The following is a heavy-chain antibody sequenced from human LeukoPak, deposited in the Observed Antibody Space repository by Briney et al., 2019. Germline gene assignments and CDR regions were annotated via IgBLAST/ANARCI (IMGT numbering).Heavy chain of an antibody. CDR3: ARDRGDSSSSRPSYYFDY. CDR1: GFIFSSYT. V-gene: IGHV3-21*01. D-gene: IGHD6-6*01. J-gene: IGHJ4*02. Sequence: GGSLRLSCAVSGFIFSSYTMNWVRQAPGKGLEWISSITSNSKYIFYADSLKGRFTISRDNAENSVYLQMNSLRAEDTAVYYCARDRGDSSSSRPSYYFDYWGQGTLVTVSS. CDR2: ITSNSKYI.